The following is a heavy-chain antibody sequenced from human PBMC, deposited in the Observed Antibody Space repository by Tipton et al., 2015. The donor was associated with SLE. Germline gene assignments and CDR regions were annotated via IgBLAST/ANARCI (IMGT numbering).Heavy chain of an antibody. D-gene: IGHD2-2*01. CDR2: THYTGTT. J-gene: IGHJ6*03. CDR3: ARAPAPAPPTHYYYYFMDV. CDR1: GGSISRGGYY. Sequence: TLSLTCTVSGGSISRGGYYWSWIRQLPGKGLEWIGYTHYTGTTDYNPSLQSRVTVSVDTSENQFSLRLSSVTAADTAVYYCARAPAPAPPTHYYYYFMDVWGKGTTVTVSS. V-gene: IGHV4-31*03.